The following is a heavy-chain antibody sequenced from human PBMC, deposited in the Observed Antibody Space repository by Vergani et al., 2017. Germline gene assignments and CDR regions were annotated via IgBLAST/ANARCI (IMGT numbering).Heavy chain of an antibody. D-gene: IGHD2-2*01. Sequence: QVQLQESGPGLVKPSETLSLTCTVSGGSISSYYWSWIRQPPGKGLEWIGYIYYSGSTNYNPSLKSRVTISVDTSKNQFSLKLSSVTAADTAVYYCASSNCSSTSCRYYYYYYMDVWGKGTTVTVSS. CDR1: GGSISSYY. J-gene: IGHJ6*03. CDR3: ASSNCSSTSCRYYYYYYMDV. V-gene: IGHV4-59*01. CDR2: IYYSGST.